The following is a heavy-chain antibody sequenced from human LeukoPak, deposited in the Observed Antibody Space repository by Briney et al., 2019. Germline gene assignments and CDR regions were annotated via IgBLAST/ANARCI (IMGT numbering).Heavy chain of an antibody. Sequence: RTSLRLSCAASGFTFSSYGMHWVRQAPGKGLEWVAVIWYDGSNKYYADSVKGRFTISRDNSKNTLYLQMNSLRAEDTAVYYCARAAWGSWAGFDNWGQGTLVTVSS. CDR1: GFTFSSYG. V-gene: IGHV3-33*01. D-gene: IGHD6-13*01. J-gene: IGHJ4*02. CDR2: IWYDGSNK. CDR3: ARAAWGSWAGFDN.